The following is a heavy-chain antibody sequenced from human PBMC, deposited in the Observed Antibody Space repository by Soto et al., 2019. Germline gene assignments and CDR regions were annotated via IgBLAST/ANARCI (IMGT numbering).Heavy chain of an antibody. Sequence: SDTLSLTFTLSGRSISSGGYYRSWIRQHPGNGLEWIGYIYYSGSTYYNPSLKSRVTISVDTSKNQFSLKLSSVTAADTAVYYCAASCVGCGGFNYYGMDVWGQGTTVTVS. CDR2: IYYSGST. D-gene: IGHD2-21*01. CDR1: GRSISSGGYY. J-gene: IGHJ6*02. V-gene: IGHV4-31*02. CDR3: AASCVGCGGFNYYGMDV.